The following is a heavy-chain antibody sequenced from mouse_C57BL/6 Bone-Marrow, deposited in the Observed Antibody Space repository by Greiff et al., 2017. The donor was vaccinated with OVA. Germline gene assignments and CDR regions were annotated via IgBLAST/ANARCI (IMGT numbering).Heavy chain of an antibody. Sequence: QVQLQQPGAELVKPGASVKMSCKASGYTFTSYWITWVKQRPGQGLEWIGDIYPGSGSTNYNEKFKSKATLTVDTSSSTAYMQLRSLTSEDSAVYYCARRDYYGSRRGDYWGQGTTLTVSS. CDR1: GYTFTSYW. CDR3: ARRDYYGSRRGDY. V-gene: IGHV1-55*01. CDR2: IYPGSGST. J-gene: IGHJ2*01. D-gene: IGHD1-1*01.